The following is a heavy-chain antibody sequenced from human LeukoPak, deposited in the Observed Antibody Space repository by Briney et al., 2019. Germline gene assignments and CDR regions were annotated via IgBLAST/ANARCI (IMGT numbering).Heavy chain of an antibody. CDR2: ISYDGSNK. D-gene: IGHD2-21*02. Sequence: GGSLRLSCAASGFTFSSYAMHWVRQAPGKGLEWVAVISYDGSNKYYADSVKGRFTISRDNSKNTLYLQMNSLRAEDTAVYYCAGGTPLYCGGDCYSGTFDYWGQGTLVTVSS. CDR1: GFTFSSYA. CDR3: AGGTPLYCGGDCYSGTFDY. J-gene: IGHJ4*02. V-gene: IGHV3-30*04.